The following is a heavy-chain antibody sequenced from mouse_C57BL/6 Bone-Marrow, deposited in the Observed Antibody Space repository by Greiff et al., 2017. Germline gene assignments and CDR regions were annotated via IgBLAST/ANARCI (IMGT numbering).Heavy chain of an antibody. V-gene: IGHV7-1*01. CDR3: ARDAGYYGSGYAMDY. J-gene: IGHJ4*01. CDR2: SRNKANDYTT. Sequence: EVKLVESGGGLVQSGRSLRLSCATSGFTFSDFYMEWVRQAPGKGLEWIAASRNKANDYTTEYSASVKGRFIVSRDTSQSILYLQMNALRAEDTAIYYCARDAGYYGSGYAMDYWGQGTSVTVSS. CDR1: GFTFSDFY. D-gene: IGHD1-1*01.